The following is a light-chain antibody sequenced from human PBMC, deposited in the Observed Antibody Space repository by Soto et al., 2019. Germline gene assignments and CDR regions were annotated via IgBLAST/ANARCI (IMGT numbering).Light chain of an antibody. J-gene: IGKJ1*01. Sequence: DIQMTQSPSSLSASVGDRVTITCRASQSISRYLSWYQQRPGKAPKLLIYAASSLHGGVPSRFSGSGSGTAFTLTISSLQPEHFATYYCQHQWTFGQGPKV. CDR2: AAS. CDR1: QSISRY. V-gene: IGKV1-39*01. CDR3: QHQWT.